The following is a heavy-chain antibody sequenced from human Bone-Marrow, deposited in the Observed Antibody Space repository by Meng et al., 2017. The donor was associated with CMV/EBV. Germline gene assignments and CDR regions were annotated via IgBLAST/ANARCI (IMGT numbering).Heavy chain of an antibody. CDR3: AKDYRSGYDSTLDY. J-gene: IGHJ4*02. D-gene: IGHD5-12*01. V-gene: IGHV3-33*06. CDR1: GFTFSDYY. Sequence: GGSLRLSCAASGFTFSDYYMSWIRQAPGKGLEWVAVIWYDGSNKYYADSVKGRFTISRDNSKNTLYLQMNSLRAEDTAVYYCAKDYRSGYDSTLDYWGQGTLVTVSS. CDR2: IWYDGSNK.